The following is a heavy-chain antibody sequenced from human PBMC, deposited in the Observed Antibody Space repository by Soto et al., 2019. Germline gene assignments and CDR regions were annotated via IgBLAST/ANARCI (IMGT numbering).Heavy chain of an antibody. D-gene: IGHD2-15*01. Sequence: GGSLRLSCAASGFTFDDYAMHWVRQAPGKGLEWVSGIILYSVCIVYADSVKGRFTISRDNAKNSLYLQMNSLRAEDTALYYCAKDMGVVGNDAFDIWGQGTMVTVSS. J-gene: IGHJ3*02. CDR1: GFTFDDYA. V-gene: IGHV3-9*01. CDR2: IILYSVCI. CDR3: AKDMGVVGNDAFDI.